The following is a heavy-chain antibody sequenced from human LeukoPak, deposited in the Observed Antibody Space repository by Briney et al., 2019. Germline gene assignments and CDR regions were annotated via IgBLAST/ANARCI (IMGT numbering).Heavy chain of an antibody. CDR1: GGSISSYY. CDR2: IYYSGIT. D-gene: IGHD2-15*01. J-gene: IGHJ2*01. Sequence: SETLSLTCTVSGGSISSYYWSWIRQPPGKGLEWIGYIYYSGITSYSPSLKSQVTISVDTSKNQFSLNLSSVTAADTAVYYCARGPGVAWYFDLWGRGTLVTVSS. CDR3: ARGPGVAWYFDL. V-gene: IGHV4-59*01.